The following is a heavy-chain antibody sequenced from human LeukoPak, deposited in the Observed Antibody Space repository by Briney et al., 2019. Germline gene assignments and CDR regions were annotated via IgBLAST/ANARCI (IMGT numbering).Heavy chain of an antibody. D-gene: IGHD2/OR15-2a*01. V-gene: IGHV4-39*07. CDR2: IYFSGST. CDR3: ARSTGTSMPYYFDY. CDR1: SGSISSHSYH. J-gene: IGHJ4*02. Sequence: KPSETLSLTCTVSSGSISSHSYHWGWIRQPPGKGLEWIGSIYFSGSTYFNPSFKSRVSISLDTSKNQFSLEVSSVTAADTAVYYCARSTGTSMPYYFDYWGQGTLVTVSS.